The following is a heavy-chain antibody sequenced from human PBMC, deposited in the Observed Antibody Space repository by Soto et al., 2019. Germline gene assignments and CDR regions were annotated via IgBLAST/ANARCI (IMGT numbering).Heavy chain of an antibody. D-gene: IGHD2-15*01. V-gene: IGHV4-39*07. CDR3: ARGDCSGGSCYSVDI. J-gene: IGHJ3*02. CDR2: IYHSGST. CDR1: GGSISSGDYY. Sequence: PSETLSLTCTVSGGSISSGDYYWSWIRQPPGKGLEWIGEIYHSGSTNYNPSLKSRVTISVDKSKNQFSLKLSSVTAADTAVYYCARGDCSGGSCYSVDIWGQGTMVTVSS.